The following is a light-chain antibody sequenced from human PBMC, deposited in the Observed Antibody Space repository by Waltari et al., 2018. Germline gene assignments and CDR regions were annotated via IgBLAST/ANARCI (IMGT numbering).Light chain of an antibody. V-gene: IGKV4-1*01. J-gene: IGKJ2*01. CDR3: LQYFDASRT. CDR1: QSLFYTSNNKDY. CDR2: WAS. Sequence: IVMTQFPDSLAVSLGETATINCRSSQSLFYTSNNKDYLGWYQQKPGLPPKLLIYWASTRESGVPDRFRGSGSVTDFTLTISSLQAEDVAVYYCLQYFDASRTFGQGTKLEIK.